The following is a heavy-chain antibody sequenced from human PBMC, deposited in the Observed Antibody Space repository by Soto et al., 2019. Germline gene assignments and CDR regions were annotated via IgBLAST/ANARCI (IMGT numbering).Heavy chain of an antibody. CDR2: INAGNGNT. CDR1: GYTFTIYA. CDR3: ARGVNPTIFGVVILGGFDY. D-gene: IGHD3-3*01. Sequence: ASVKVSCKASGYTFTIYAMHWVRQAPGQRPEWMGWINAGNGNTKYSQKFQGRVTITRDTSASTAYMELSSLRSEDTAVYYCARGVNPTIFGVVILGGFDYWGQGTLVTVSS. V-gene: IGHV1-3*01. J-gene: IGHJ4*02.